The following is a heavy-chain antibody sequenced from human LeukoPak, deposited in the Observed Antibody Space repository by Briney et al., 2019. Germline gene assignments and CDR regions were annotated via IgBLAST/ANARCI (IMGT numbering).Heavy chain of an antibody. J-gene: IGHJ6*03. CDR3: ARGSAVAGTRGYYYYYMDV. CDR1: GGTFSSYA. V-gene: IGHV1-69*05. Sequence: SVKVSCKASGGTFSSYAISWVRQAPGQGLEWMGGIIPIFGTANYAQKLQGRVTITTDESTSTAYMELSSLRSEDTAVYYCARGSAVAGTRGYYYYYMDVWGKGTTVTVSS. D-gene: IGHD6-19*01. CDR2: IIPIFGTA.